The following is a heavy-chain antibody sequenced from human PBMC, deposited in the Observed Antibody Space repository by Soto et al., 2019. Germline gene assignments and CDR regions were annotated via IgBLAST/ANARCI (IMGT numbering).Heavy chain of an antibody. D-gene: IGHD4-17*01. Sequence: ASVKVSCKASGGTFGSYAISWVRQAPGQGLEWMGGIIPIFGTANYAQKFQGRVTITADESTSTAYMELSSLRSEDTAVYYCASLGFYGDYSSYYYGMDVWGQGTTVTVSS. J-gene: IGHJ6*02. CDR3: ASLGFYGDYSSYYYGMDV. V-gene: IGHV1-69*13. CDR1: GGTFGSYA. CDR2: IIPIFGTA.